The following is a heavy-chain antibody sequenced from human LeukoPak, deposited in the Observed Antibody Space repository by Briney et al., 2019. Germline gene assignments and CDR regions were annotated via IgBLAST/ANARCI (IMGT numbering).Heavy chain of an antibody. D-gene: IGHD2-21*01. J-gene: IGHJ5*02. CDR3: AAQLRAIGFDP. CDR1: GFTFSSYS. CDR2: IISRSSTI. Sequence: GGSLRLSCAASGFTFSSYSMNWVRQAPGKGLEWVSYIISRSSTIYYVDSVKGRFTISRDNAKNSLYLQMNSLRAEDTAVYYCAAQLRAIGFDPWGQGTLVTVSS. V-gene: IGHV3-48*01.